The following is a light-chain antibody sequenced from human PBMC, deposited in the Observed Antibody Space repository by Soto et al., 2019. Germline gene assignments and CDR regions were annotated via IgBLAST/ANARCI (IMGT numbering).Light chain of an antibody. CDR1: QTVSNNY. Sequence: DIVLTQSPGTLSLSPGERAILSCRASQTVSNNYLAWCQQKPGQAPRLLIYGASRRATGIPDRFSGSASGTDFALTISGLQSKDFAVYYCQQYSNWPPWTFGPGTKVDIK. CDR2: GAS. CDR3: QQYSNWPPWT. J-gene: IGKJ1*01. V-gene: IGKV3-20*01.